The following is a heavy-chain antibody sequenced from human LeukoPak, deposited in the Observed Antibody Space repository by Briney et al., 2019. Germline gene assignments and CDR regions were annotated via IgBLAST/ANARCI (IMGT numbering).Heavy chain of an antibody. CDR2: ISSSSSTI. CDR3: ARDKDFASDY. V-gene: IGHV3-48*01. J-gene: IGHJ4*02. Sequence: PGGSLRLSCAASGFTFSSYSMNWVRQAPGKGLEWVSYISSSSSTIYYADSVKGRFSISRDNAKNSLYLQMSSLRAEDTAVYYCARDKDFASDYWGQGTLVTISS. CDR1: GFTFSSYS. D-gene: IGHD3/OR15-3a*01.